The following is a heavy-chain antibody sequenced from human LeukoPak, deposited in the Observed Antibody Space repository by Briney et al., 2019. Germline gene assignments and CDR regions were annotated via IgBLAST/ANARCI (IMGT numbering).Heavy chain of an antibody. V-gene: IGHV1-18*01. J-gene: IGHJ4*02. D-gene: IGHD1-7*01. CDR2: ISASNGNT. CDR1: GYTFTRYG. CDR3: ARDHSNWNYAPDF. Sequence: ASVKASCKASGYTFTRYGISWVRQAPGQGLQWLGWISASNGNTNYAQKFRDRVTMSTDTSTGTAYLDVRSPTSDDTAVYYCARDHSNWNYAPDFWGQGTLVIVSS.